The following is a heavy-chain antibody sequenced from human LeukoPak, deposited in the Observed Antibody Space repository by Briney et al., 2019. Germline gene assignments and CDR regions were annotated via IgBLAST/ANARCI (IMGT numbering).Heavy chain of an antibody. CDR3: AKVGPSGATGSFDY. D-gene: IGHD5-12*01. J-gene: IGHJ4*02. V-gene: IGHV3-23*01. CDR2: ICDSGVPT. CDR1: QFTFTTYA. Sequence: GGSLRLSCAASQFTFTTYAMSWVRQAPGRGLEWVSSICDSGVPTYYADSVKGRFTISRDNSQNTLYLQMNSLRVEDTAVYYRAKVGPSGATGSFDYWGQGTLVTVSS.